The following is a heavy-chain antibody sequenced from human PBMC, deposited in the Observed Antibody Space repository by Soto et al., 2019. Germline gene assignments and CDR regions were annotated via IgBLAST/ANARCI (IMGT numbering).Heavy chain of an antibody. CDR2: IIPIFRSA. J-gene: IGHJ4*02. V-gene: IGHV1-69*06. Sequence: QVQLVQSGAEVKKPGSSVKVSCKASGGSFSTYGISWVRQAPGQGLEWMGRIIPIFRSAHYTQKLQGRVTITAHRSTSIVYMELSSLRSEDTAVYYCARDGISNSFDYWGQGTLVTVSS. CDR3: ARDGISNSFDY. D-gene: IGHD3-3*02. CDR1: GGSFSTYG.